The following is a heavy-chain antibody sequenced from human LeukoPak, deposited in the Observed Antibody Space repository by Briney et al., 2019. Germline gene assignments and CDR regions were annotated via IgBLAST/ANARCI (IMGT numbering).Heavy chain of an antibody. CDR1: GGTFSSYA. J-gene: IGHJ6*03. CDR3: ARDDGYNALYYYYMDV. D-gene: IGHD5-24*01. CDR2: IIPIFGTA. Sequence: SVKVSCKASGGTFSSYAISWVRRAPGQGREWMGGIIPIFGTANYAQKFQGRVTITTDESTSTAYMELSSLRSEDTAVYYCARDDGYNALYYYYMDVWGKGTTVTVSS. V-gene: IGHV1-69*05.